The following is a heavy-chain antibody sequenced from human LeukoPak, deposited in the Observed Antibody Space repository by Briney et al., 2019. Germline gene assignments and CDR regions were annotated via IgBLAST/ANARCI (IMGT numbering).Heavy chain of an antibody. J-gene: IGHJ3*02. CDR1: GGSISSHY. CDR2: IYYSGST. Sequence: SETLSLTCTVSGGSISSHYWSWIRQPPGKGLEWIGYIYYSGSTNYNPSLKSRVTISVDTSKNQFSLKLSSVTAADTAVYYCARSPSVAFDIWGQGTMVTVSS. V-gene: IGHV4-59*11. CDR3: ARSPSVAFDI.